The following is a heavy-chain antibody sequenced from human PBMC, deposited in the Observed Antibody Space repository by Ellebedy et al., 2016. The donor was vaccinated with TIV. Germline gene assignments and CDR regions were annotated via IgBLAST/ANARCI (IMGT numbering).Heavy chain of an antibody. D-gene: IGHD3-22*01. Sequence: MPSETLSLTCTVSGGPISSNIYYWGWNRQPPGKGLEWIGYIYHSGSTNYNPSLKSRVTISVDTSKNQFSLKLSSVTAADTAVYYCAREGEAMIEHSNRWIFDSWGQGTLVTVSS. V-gene: IGHV4-61*01. CDR1: GGPISSNIYY. CDR3: AREGEAMIEHSNRWIFDS. CDR2: IYHSGST. J-gene: IGHJ4*02.